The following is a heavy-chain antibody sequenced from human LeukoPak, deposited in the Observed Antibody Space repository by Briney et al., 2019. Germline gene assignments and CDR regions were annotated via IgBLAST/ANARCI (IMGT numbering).Heavy chain of an antibody. Sequence: SETLSLTCTVSGGSISSGDYYWSWIRQPAGKGLEWIGRIYTSGSTNYNPSLKSRVTISEDTSKNQFSLQLSSVTAADTAVYYCARGPYYYDSSGSFDYWGQGTLVTVSS. J-gene: IGHJ4*02. CDR1: GGSISSGDYY. CDR2: IYTSGST. CDR3: ARGPYYYDSSGSFDY. D-gene: IGHD3-22*01. V-gene: IGHV4-61*02.